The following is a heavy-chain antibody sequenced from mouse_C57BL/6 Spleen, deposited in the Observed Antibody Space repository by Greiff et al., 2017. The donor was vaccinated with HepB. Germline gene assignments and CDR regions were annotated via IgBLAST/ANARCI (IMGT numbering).Heavy chain of an antibody. Sequence: VKLQESGPELVKPGASVKISCKASGYAFSSSWMNWVKQRPGKGLEWIGRIYPGDGDTNYNGKFKGKATLTADKSSSTAYMQLSSLTSEDSAVYFCALYGSSDYYAMDYWGQGTSVTVSS. CDR1: GYAFSSSW. V-gene: IGHV1-82*01. D-gene: IGHD1-1*01. CDR3: ALYGSSDYYAMDY. CDR2: IYPGDGDT. J-gene: IGHJ4*01.